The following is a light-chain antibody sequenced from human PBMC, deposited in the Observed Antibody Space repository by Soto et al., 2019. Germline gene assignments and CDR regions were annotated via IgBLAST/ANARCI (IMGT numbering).Light chain of an antibody. CDR3: QQYGSSSYT. CDR1: QSVTSSY. Sequence: EVVLTQSPGTLSLSPGERVTLSCRASQSVTSSYLAWYQQKPGRAPRLLFYSASSRATGIPDRFSGSGSGTDFTLTISRLEPEDFAVYYCQQYGSSSYTFGQGTKLEIK. J-gene: IGKJ2*01. CDR2: SAS. V-gene: IGKV3-20*01.